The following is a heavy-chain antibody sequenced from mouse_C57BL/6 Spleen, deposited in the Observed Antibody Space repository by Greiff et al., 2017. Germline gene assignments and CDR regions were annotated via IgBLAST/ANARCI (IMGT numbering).Heavy chain of an antibody. D-gene: IGHD1-1*01. CDR1: GYTFTSYW. Sequence: QVQLQQPGAELVKPGASVKLSCKASGYTFTSYWMQWVKQRPGQGLEWIGEIDPSDSYTNYNQKFKGKATLTVDTSSSTAYMQLSSLTSEDSAVYYCARRITTVVEGVDYWGQGTTLTVSS. CDR3: ARRITTVVEGVDY. J-gene: IGHJ2*01. CDR2: IDPSDSYT. V-gene: IGHV1-50*01.